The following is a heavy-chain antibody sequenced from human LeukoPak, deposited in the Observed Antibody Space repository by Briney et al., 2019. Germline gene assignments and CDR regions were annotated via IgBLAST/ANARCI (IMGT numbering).Heavy chain of an antibody. CDR1: GGSISSSNW. J-gene: IGHJ4*02. CDR3: AGGLLWFGELLR. D-gene: IGHD3-10*01. V-gene: IGHV4-4*02. Sequence: SGTLSLTCAVSGGSISSSNWWSWVRQPPGKGLEWIGEIYHSGSINYKSSLKSRVTISVDKSKNQFSLKLSSVTAADTAVYYCAGGLLWFGELLRWGQGTLVTVSS. CDR2: IYHSGSI.